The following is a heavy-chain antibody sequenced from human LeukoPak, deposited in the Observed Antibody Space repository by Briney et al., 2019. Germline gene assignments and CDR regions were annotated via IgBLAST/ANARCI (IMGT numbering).Heavy chain of an antibody. D-gene: IGHD3-10*01. Sequence: GGSLTLSCAASGFTFDDYAIHWVRQAPERGLEWVSLISGVGDRTYYADSVKGRFTIPRDNSKNSLSLQMNSLRTEDSALYYCAKDTIPYGRSYYYMDVWGEGATVTVSS. J-gene: IGHJ6*03. CDR3: AKDTIPYGRSYYYMDV. CDR1: GFTFDDYA. CDR2: ISGVGDRT. V-gene: IGHV3-43*02.